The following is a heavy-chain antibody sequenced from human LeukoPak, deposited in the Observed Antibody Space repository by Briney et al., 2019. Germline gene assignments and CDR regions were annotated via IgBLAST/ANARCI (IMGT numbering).Heavy chain of an antibody. Sequence: GGSLRLSCAASGFTFSSYSLNWVRQAPGKGLEWVSSISSSSSYMTYADSVKGRFTISRDNAKNSLYLQMKSLRAEDTAVYYCARDGPGWTIAAAGLYWYFDLWGRGTLVTVSS. J-gene: IGHJ2*01. CDR3: ARDGPGWTIAAAGLYWYFDL. CDR1: GFTFSSYS. CDR2: ISSSSSYM. V-gene: IGHV3-21*01. D-gene: IGHD6-13*01.